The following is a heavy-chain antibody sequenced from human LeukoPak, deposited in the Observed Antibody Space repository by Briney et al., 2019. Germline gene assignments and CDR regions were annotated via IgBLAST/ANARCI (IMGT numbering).Heavy chain of an antibody. V-gene: IGHV3-7*03. CDR2: IKQDGSEK. D-gene: IGHD2-15*01. CDR3: ASVRV. Sequence: GGSLRLSCAASGFTFSSYCMNWVRQAPGKGLEWVANIKQDGSEKNYVDSVKGRFTISRDNAMNSVYLQMNSLRAEDTAVYYCASVRVGGQGTLVTVSS. CDR1: GFTFSSYC. J-gene: IGHJ4*02.